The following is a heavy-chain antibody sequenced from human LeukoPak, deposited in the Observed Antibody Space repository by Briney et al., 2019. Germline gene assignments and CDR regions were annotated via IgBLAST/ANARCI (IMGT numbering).Heavy chain of an antibody. J-gene: IGHJ4*02. CDR3: VKKSGGNFPFAF. CDR2: ISGSAETI. Sequence: PGGSLRLSCAASGFTFSSYSMSWVRQAPGKGPEWVSIISGSAETIFYTDSVRGRFTISRDNSKNTLYLRMNSLRVVDTAIYYCVKKSGGNFPFAFWGQGTLVTVSS. D-gene: IGHD2-15*01. CDR1: GFTFSSYS. V-gene: IGHV3-23*01.